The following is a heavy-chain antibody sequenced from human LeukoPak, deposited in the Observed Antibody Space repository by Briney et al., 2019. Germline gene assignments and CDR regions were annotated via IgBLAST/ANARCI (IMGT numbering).Heavy chain of an antibody. V-gene: IGHV4-34*01. CDR2: INHSGST. Sequence: NPSETLSLTCAVYGGSFSGYCWSWIRQPPGKGLEWIGEINHSGSTNYNPSLKSRVTISVDTSKNQFSLKLSSVTAADTAVYYCARARRGSTSSPFRSSIAARNYFDYWGQGTLVTVSS. D-gene: IGHD6-6*01. J-gene: IGHJ4*02. CDR1: GGSFSGYC. CDR3: ARARRGSTSSPFRSSIAARNYFDY.